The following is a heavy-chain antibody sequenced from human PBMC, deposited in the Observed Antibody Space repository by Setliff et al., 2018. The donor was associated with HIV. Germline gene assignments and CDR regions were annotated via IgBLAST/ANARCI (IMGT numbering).Heavy chain of an antibody. V-gene: IGHV4-30-4*08. CDR3: ARDGGGKHCGGDCYSIDAFDI. CDR1: GGSISSGEYY. D-gene: IGHD2-21*02. Sequence: SETLSLTCTVSGGSISSGEYYWRWIRQPPGKGPEWIGYIYYSGSTYYNPSLKSRGTISVETSKNQFSLKLSSGTAADTAVYYCARDGGGKHCGGDCYSIDAFDIWGQGTMVTVSS. J-gene: IGHJ3*02. CDR2: IYYSGST.